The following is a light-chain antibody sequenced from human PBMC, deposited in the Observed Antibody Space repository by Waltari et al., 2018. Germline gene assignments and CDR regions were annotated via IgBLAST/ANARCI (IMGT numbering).Light chain of an antibody. V-gene: IGKV3D-15*01. CDR3: QQYQNWPRM. J-gene: IGKJ1*01. CDR2: GAS. CDR1: RNINSY. Sequence: ETVMTQSPATLSVSPGGRVTLSCRASRNINSYLAWYQQKPGQAPRLLFYGASTRATGIPGRFSGSGSGTEFSLTISSLQSEDFAVYYCQQYQNWPRMFGQGTEV.